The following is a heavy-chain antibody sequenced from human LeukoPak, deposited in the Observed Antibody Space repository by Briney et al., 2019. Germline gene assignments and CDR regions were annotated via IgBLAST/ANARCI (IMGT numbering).Heavy chain of an antibody. CDR3: ARRAGAYSHPYDY. CDR2: IYSDNT. CDR1: GFTVSSNS. D-gene: IGHD4/OR15-4a*01. Sequence: GGSLRLSCTVSGFTVSSNSMSWVRQAPGKGLEWVSFIYSDNTHYSDSVKGRFTISRDNPKNTLYLQMNSLRAEDTTVYYRARRAGAYSHPYDYWGQGTLVTVSS. V-gene: IGHV3-53*01. J-gene: IGHJ4*02.